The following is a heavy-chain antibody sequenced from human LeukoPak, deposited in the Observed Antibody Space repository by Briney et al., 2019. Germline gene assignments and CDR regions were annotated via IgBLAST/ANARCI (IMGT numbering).Heavy chain of an antibody. Sequence: GGSLRLSCAASGFTFSSYAMSWVRQAPGKGLEWVSAISGSGGSTYYADSVKGRFTISRDSSKNTLYLQMNSLRAEDTAVYYCARARSGYSYVLDYWGQGTLVTVSS. CDR3: ARARSGYSYVLDY. D-gene: IGHD5-18*01. J-gene: IGHJ4*02. V-gene: IGHV3-23*01. CDR1: GFTFSSYA. CDR2: ISGSGGST.